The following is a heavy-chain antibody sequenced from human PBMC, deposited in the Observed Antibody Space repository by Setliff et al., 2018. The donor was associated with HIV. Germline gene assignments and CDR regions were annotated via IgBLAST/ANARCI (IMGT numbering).Heavy chain of an antibody. J-gene: IGHJ4*02. V-gene: IGHV3-23*01. D-gene: IGHD1-26*01. CDR2: ISGSGGGT. CDR3: AKDPYSGTFTLYYFDY. Sequence: GESLRLSCAASGFTFSTYAMSWVRQAPGKGLEWVAAISGSGGGTYYADSVKGRFTISRDNSKNTLYLQMNSLRVEDTAIYYCAKDPYSGTFTLYYFDYWGQGTLVTVSS. CDR1: GFTFSTYA.